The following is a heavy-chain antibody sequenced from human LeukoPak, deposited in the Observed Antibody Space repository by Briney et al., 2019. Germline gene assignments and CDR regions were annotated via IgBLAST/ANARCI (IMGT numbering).Heavy chain of an antibody. J-gene: IGHJ6*03. CDR1: GFTFSSYW. V-gene: IGHV3-21*01. Sequence: NSGGSLRLSCAASGFTFSSYWMSWVRQAPGKGLEWVSSISSSGDYRYYADSLKGRFTISRDNAKNSLYLQMSSLRVEDTAVYYCARDSDSSGWLDYYMDVWGKGTTVTISS. CDR3: ARDSDSSGWLDYYMDV. CDR2: ISSSGDYR. D-gene: IGHD6-19*01.